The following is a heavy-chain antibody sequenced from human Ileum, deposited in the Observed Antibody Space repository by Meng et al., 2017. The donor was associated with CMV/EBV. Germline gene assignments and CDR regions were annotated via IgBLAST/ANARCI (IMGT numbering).Heavy chain of an antibody. CDR3: AREPPRGVHFDH. CDR2: IYDSGGNT. CDR1: GYTLTSYH. D-gene: IGHD5-24*01. V-gene: IGHV1-46*01. Sequence: ASVKVSCKASGYTLTSYHIHWMRQAPGHGLEYMGVIYDSGGNTYKEQRFQDRLTMTWDTSTTTVHMELSSLTSEDTAVYYCAREPPRGVHFDHWGQGTLVTVSS. J-gene: IGHJ5*02.